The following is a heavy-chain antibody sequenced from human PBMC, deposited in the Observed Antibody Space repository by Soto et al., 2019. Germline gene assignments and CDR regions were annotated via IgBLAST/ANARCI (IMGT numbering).Heavy chain of an antibody. CDR2: IYWNDDK. J-gene: IGHJ4*02. D-gene: IGHD6-19*01. CDR3: ALAGPVAGLYY. Sequence: SVPTLVNPTQTLTLTCSFFGLSRSTSGEGVGWIRQPPGKALESLALIYWNDDKRYSPSPSIRITFTKVTSKDQVVLTMPNMDPGDTATYYCALAGPVAGLYYWGQGTLVTVSS. V-gene: IGHV2-5*01. CDR1: GLSRSTSGEG.